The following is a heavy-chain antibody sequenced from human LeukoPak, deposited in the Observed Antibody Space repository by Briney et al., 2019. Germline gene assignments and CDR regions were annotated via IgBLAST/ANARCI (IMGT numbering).Heavy chain of an antibody. CDR3: AREESEYGDYVH. Sequence: ASVTVSCKASGGTFSSYAISWVRQAPGQGLEWMGGIIPIFGTANYAQKFQGRVTITADESTSTAYMELSSLRSEDTAVYYCAREESEYGDYVHWGQGTLVTVSS. CDR2: IIPIFGTA. CDR1: GGTFSSYA. D-gene: IGHD4-17*01. J-gene: IGHJ4*02. V-gene: IGHV1-69*01.